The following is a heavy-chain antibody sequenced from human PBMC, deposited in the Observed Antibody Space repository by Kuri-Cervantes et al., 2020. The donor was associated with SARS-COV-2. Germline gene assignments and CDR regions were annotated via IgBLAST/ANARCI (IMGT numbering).Heavy chain of an antibody. D-gene: IGHD3-22*01. CDR3: ARQYYYDSSGHFDY. V-gene: IGHV4-59*08. Sequence: GSLRLSCAVYGGSFSGYYWSWIRQPPGKGLVWIGYIYYSGSTNYNPSLKSRVTISVDTSKNQFSLKLSSVTAADTAVYYCARQYYYDSSGHFDYWGQGTLVTVSS. CDR1: GGSFSGYY. J-gene: IGHJ4*02. CDR2: IYYSGST.